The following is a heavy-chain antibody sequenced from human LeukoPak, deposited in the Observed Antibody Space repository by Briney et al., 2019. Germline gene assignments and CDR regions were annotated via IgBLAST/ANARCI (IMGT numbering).Heavy chain of an antibody. CDR1: GGSISSYY. Sequence: SETLSLTCTVSGGSISSYYWSWIRQPPGKGLEWIGYIYTSGSTNYNPSLKSRVTISVDTSKNQFSLELSSVTAADTAVYYCARLASSYYYYMDVWGKGTTVTVSS. V-gene: IGHV4-4*09. CDR3: ARLASSYYYYMDV. CDR2: IYTSGST. J-gene: IGHJ6*03.